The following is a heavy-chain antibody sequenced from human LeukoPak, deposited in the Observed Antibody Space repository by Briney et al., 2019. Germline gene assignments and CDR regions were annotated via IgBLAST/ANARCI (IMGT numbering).Heavy chain of an antibody. CDR2: ISSSGSTT. J-gene: IGHJ5*02. D-gene: IGHD6-19*01. CDR3: AKKQWLAKYNWFDP. CDR1: GFTFSSYE. Sequence: PGGSLRLSCAASGFTFSSYEMHWVRQAPGKGLEWVSYISSSGSTTYYADSVKGRFTISRDNSKNTLYLRMNSLRAEDTAVYYCAKKQWLAKYNWFDPWGQGTLVTVSS. V-gene: IGHV3-48*03.